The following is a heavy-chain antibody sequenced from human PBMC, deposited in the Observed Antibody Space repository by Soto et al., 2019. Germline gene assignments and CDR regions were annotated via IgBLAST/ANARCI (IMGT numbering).Heavy chain of an antibody. J-gene: IGHJ6*02. CDR2: INPNSGGT. D-gene: IGHD1-26*01. CDR1: GYTFTGYY. Sequence: QVQLVQSGAEVKKPGASVKVSWKASGYTFTGYYMHWVRQAPGQGLEWMGWINPNSGGTNYAQKSHGWVTMTMHTSISTAYMELIRLRSDATAVYYFARDRVLGVLVGYSGMDVWGQWTTVTVSS. CDR3: ARDRVLGVLVGYSGMDV. V-gene: IGHV1-2*04.